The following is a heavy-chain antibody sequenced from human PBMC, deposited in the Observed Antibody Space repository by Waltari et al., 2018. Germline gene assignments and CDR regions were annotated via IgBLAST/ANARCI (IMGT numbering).Heavy chain of an antibody. D-gene: IGHD3-10*01. CDR1: AFTFRTYW. CDR2: IKQDGSEK. V-gene: IGHV3-7*01. Sequence: VQLVESGGGLVQPGVSPRLSCAASAFTFRTYWMSWVRQAPGKGLEGVANIKQDGSEKYYVDSVKGRFNSSRDNAKNSLYLQMNSLRAEDTAVYYCAYGSGSDVDYWGQGTLVTVSS. CDR3: AYGSGSDVDY. J-gene: IGHJ4*02.